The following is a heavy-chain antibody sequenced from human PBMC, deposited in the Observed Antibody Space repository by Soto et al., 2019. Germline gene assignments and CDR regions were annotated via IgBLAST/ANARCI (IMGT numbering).Heavy chain of an antibody. Sequence: QVQLVQSGAEVKKPGASVKVSCKASGYTFTSYGISWVRQAPGQGLEWMGWISAYNGKTNYAQKLQGRVTMTTDTSTSTAYRELRSLRSDDTAVYYCARDGVRYYYDSSGVREDYWGQGTLVTVSS. J-gene: IGHJ4*02. V-gene: IGHV1-18*01. D-gene: IGHD3-22*01. CDR1: GYTFTSYG. CDR3: ARDGVRYYYDSSGVREDY. CDR2: ISAYNGKT.